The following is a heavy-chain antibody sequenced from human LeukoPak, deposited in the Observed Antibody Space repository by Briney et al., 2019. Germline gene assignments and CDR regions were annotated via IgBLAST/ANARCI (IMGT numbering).Heavy chain of an antibody. CDR3: ARDERYDSSGYPFDY. J-gene: IGHJ4*02. V-gene: IGHV1-2*02. Sequence: ASVKVSCKASGYSFTAYYMHWVRQAPGQGLEWMGWINPNSGGTNYAQKFQGRVTMTRDTSITTAYMELSRLRSDDTAVYYCARDERYDSSGYPFDYWGQGTLVTVSS. CDR2: INPNSGGT. CDR1: GYSFTAYY. D-gene: IGHD3-22*01.